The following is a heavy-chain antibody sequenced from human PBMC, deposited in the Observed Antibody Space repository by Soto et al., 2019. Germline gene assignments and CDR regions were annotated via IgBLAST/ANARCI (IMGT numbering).Heavy chain of an antibody. Sequence: PGGSLRLSCLASGFTFSDFAMTWVRHVPGRGLEWVASLDGAGGSTYYAESVRGRFSISRDNSQNTLFLQMKRLTVDDTAIYYCAAPRDEYGSGVSWFTYGMDIWGRGTTVTVYS. CDR3: AAPRDEYGSGVSWFTYGMDI. J-gene: IGHJ6*02. D-gene: IGHD3-10*01. CDR2: LDGAGGST. V-gene: IGHV3-23*01. CDR1: GFTFSDFA.